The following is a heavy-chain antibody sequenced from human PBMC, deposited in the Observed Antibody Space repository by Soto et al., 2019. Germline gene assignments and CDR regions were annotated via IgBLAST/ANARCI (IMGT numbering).Heavy chain of an antibody. CDR2: INPSGGST. CDR3: AREAKVAMATIHYYYGMDV. Sequence: ASVKVSCKASGYTFTSYYMHWVRQAPGQGLEWMGIINPSGGSTSYAQKFQGRVTMTRDTSTSTVYMELSSLRSEDTAVYYCAREAKVAMATIHYYYGMDVWGQGTTVTVSS. D-gene: IGHD5-12*01. CDR1: GYTFTSYY. J-gene: IGHJ6*02. V-gene: IGHV1-46*01.